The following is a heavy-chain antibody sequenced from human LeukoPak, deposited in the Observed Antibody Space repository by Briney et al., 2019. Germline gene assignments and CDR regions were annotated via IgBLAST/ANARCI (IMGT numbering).Heavy chain of an antibody. CDR3: ATEPYYDILTGYYYFDY. CDR1: GGSISSSSYY. V-gene: IGHV4-39*07. D-gene: IGHD3-9*01. Sequence: SETLSLTCTVSGGSISSSSYYWGWIRQPPGKGLEWIGSIYYSGSTYYNPSLKSRVTISVDTSKNQFSLKLSSVTAADTAVYYCATEPYYDILTGYYYFDYWGQGTLVTVSS. CDR2: IYYSGST. J-gene: IGHJ4*02.